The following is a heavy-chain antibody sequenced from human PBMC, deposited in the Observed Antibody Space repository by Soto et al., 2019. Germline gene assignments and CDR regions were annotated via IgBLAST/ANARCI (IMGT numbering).Heavy chain of an antibody. J-gene: IGHJ4*02. CDR1: GFTFSSYG. D-gene: IGHD3-3*01. CDR3: AKDWTLDS. CDR2: ISYDGSNK. V-gene: IGHV3-30*18. Sequence: GGSLRLSCAASGFTFSSYGMHWVRQAPGKGLEWVAVISYDGSNKYYADSVKGRFAISRDNSKKTLYLQMNSLRVDDTAVYYCAKDWTLDSWGQGTLVTVSS.